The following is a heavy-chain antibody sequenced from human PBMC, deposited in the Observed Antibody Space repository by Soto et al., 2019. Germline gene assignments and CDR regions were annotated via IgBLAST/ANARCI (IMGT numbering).Heavy chain of an antibody. J-gene: IGHJ4*02. V-gene: IGHV1-69*13. D-gene: IGHD1-1*01. CDR2: IIPRFGTT. CDR1: GDTFSRYT. CDR3: ARGRGLYNSGRSQLDY. Sequence: SVKVSCKASGDTFSRYTVNWVRQAPRQGLEWMGGIIPRFGTTNFAPTLQGRVTITADESTNTVYMELSSLRSEDTALYFCARGRGLYNSGRSQLDYWGQGTLVTVSS.